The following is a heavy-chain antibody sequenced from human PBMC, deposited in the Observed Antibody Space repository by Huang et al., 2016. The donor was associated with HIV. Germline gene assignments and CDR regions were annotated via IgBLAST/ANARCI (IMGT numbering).Heavy chain of an antibody. CDR2: LIPMLLSA. CDR1: GDSFTSLP. V-gene: IGHV1-69*01. D-gene: IGHD3-22*01. CDR3: ATSTPMLGESGGWSGKVVITENVPYVD. Sequence: QVHLVQSGAEVKKPGSSVKVSCKASGDSFTSLPINWVRQAPGQGLEWWGGLIPMLLSATDAQKFRGRVTISADESTSTSYMELSRLRSDDTAMYYCATSTPMLGESGGWSGKVVITENVPYVDWGQGTLVTVSS. J-gene: IGHJ4*02.